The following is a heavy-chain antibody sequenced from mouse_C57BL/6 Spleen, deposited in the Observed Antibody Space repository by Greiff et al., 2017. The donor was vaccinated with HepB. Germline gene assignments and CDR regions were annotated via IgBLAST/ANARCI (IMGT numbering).Heavy chain of an antibody. CDR2: IDHSDSET. J-gene: IGHJ4*01. CDR3: ARKVLFEAMDY. V-gene: IGHV1-52*01. D-gene: IGHD1-3*01. CDR1: GYTFTSYW. Sequence: QVQLQQPGAELVRPGSSVKLSCKASGYTFTSYWMHWVKQRPIQGLEWIGNIDHSDSETHYTKKFKDKATLTVDKSTSTAYMQRSSLTSEDSAVYNFARKVLFEAMDYWGQGTSVTVSS.